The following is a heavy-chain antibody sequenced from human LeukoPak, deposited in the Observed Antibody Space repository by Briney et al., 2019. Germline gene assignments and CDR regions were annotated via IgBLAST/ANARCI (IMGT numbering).Heavy chain of an antibody. CDR3: AGTTPVYYYYYYMDV. J-gene: IGHJ6*03. Sequence: SETLSLTCTVSGGSISSYYWSWIRQPAGKGLEWIGRIYTSGSTNYNPSLKSRVTMSVDTSKNQFSLKLSSVTAADTAVYYCAGTTPVYYYYYYMDVWGKGTTVTVSS. V-gene: IGHV4-4*07. CDR1: GGSISSYY. CDR2: IYTSGST. D-gene: IGHD1-1*01.